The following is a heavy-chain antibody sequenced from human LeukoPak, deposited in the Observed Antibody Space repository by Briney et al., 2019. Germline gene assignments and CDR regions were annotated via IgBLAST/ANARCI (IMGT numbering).Heavy chain of an antibody. CDR1: GGSITNGDYY. J-gene: IGHJ4*02. CDR2: IYYSGST. CDR3: ARVAYCSGGSCNPTHFIDY. V-gene: IGHV4-30-4*01. Sequence: SSQTLSLTCTVSGGSITNGDYYWSWIRQPPGKGLEWIGYIYYSGSTYYNPSLKSRITISVDTSKNQFFLRLNSVTAADTAVYYCARVAYCSGGSCNPTHFIDYWGQGTLVTVSS. D-gene: IGHD2-15*01.